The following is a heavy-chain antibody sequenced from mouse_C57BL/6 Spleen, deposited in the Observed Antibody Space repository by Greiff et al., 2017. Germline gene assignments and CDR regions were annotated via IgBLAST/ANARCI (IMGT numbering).Heavy chain of an antibody. D-gene: IGHD1-1*02. J-gene: IGHJ4*01. V-gene: IGHV8-12*01. CDR1: GFSLSTSGMC. CDR2: IYWDNDK. Sequence: QVTLIVSGPGLLQPSQTLSLPCSFSGFSLSTSGMCVCWIRQPTGKGLEWLAHIYWDNDKRDNPSLKSRLTIVKDTSINQLCLKITSVDTADTTTYYCARRANYGAMDYWGQGTSGTVSS. CDR3: ARRANYGAMDY.